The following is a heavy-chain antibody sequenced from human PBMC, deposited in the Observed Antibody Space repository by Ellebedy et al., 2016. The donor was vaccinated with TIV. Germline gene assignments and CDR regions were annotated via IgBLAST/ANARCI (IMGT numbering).Heavy chain of an antibody. J-gene: IGHJ4*02. V-gene: IGHV3-53*01. CDR1: GFSVSYPY. CDR3: ARHDVMTGPFDY. D-gene: IGHD3-9*01. Sequence: PGGSLRLSCAASGFSVSYPYMSWVGQAPGKGLEWVSLIYSNGEEYSADSVRGRFTISRDNAKNTLYLQMNSLTAEDTAVYYCARHDVMTGPFDYWGQGTLVTVSS. CDR2: IYSNGEE.